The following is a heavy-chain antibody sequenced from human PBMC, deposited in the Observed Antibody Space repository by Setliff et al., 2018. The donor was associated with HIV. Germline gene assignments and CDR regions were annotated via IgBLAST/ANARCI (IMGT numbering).Heavy chain of an antibody. D-gene: IGHD3-10*01. V-gene: IGHV3-72*01. J-gene: IGHJ5*02. CDR3: AVWIREVIS. CDR2: TKNKDNSFTT. CDR1: GFTFSSYG. Sequence: PGGSLRLSCAASGFTFSSYGMHWVRQAPGKGLEWVGRTKNKDNSFTTEYAASVKGRFTISRDDSKNSLSLHMNSLKTEDTAVYYCAVWIREVISWGRGTLVTVSS.